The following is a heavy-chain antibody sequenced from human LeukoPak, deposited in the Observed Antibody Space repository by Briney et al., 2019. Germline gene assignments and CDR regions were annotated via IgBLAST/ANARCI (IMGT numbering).Heavy chain of an antibody. V-gene: IGHV3-7*01. Sequence: SGGSLRLSCATSGFIFSNYWMSWVRQAPGKGLEWVANIKEDGSERYYVDSVKGRFTISRDNAKTSLYLQMNSLRAEDTAVYLCAREGRHSADYWGQGTLVTVSS. D-gene: IGHD4-11*01. J-gene: IGHJ4*02. CDR1: GFIFSNYW. CDR2: IKEDGSER. CDR3: AREGRHSADY.